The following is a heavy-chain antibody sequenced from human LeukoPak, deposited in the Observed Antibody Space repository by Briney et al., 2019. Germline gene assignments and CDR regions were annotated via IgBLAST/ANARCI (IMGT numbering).Heavy chain of an antibody. D-gene: IGHD5-12*01. CDR3: AKDRVAATREVDY. CDR1: GFTFSSYA. V-gene: IGHV3-23*01. J-gene: IGHJ4*02. Sequence: GGSLRLSCAASGFTFSSYAMSWVRQTPGKGLEWVSTISGSGGNTYYTDSVKGRFTISRDNSKNTLYLQMNSLSAEDTALYYCAKDRVAATREVDYWGQGTLVTVSS. CDR2: ISGSGGNT.